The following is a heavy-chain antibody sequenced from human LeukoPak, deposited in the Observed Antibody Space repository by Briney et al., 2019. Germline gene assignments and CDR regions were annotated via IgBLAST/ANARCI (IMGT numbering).Heavy chain of an antibody. D-gene: IGHD3-22*01. J-gene: IGHJ4*02. Sequence: GGSLRLSCAASGFPFSNYAMNWVRQAPGKGLEWVSTIGGSGGSTYFADSVKGRFTISRDNSKNTLYLQMTSLRVEDTAVYYCAEAPGSSGYFYGLDYWGQGTLVTVSS. CDR3: AEAPGSSGYFYGLDY. CDR2: IGGSGGST. V-gene: IGHV3-23*01. CDR1: GFPFSNYA.